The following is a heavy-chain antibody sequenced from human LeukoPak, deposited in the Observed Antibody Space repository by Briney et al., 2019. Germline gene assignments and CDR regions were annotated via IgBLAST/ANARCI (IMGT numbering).Heavy chain of an antibody. Sequence: SETLSLTCAVYGGSFSGYYWSWIRQTPGKGLEWIREIIHSGSTNYSPSLKSRVTISLDAAKSQFSLRLTSVTAADTAVYYCAGYSGSPRYFDYWGQGTLVTVSS. CDR3: AGYSGSPRYFDY. CDR2: IIHSGST. J-gene: IGHJ4*02. CDR1: GGSFSGYY. D-gene: IGHD6-6*01. V-gene: IGHV4-34*12.